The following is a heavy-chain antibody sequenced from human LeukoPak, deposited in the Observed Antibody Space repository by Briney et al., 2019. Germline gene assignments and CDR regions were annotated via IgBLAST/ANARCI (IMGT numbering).Heavy chain of an antibody. CDR1: GFTFSDFY. V-gene: IGHV3-11*01. Sequence: GGSLRLSCAASGFTFSDFYMNWIRQAPGKGLEWVSYSSSSGNIIYYADSVKGRFTISRDNAKNSLYLQMNSLRAEDTALYYCAKDIGAVAGYAFDIWGQGTMVTVSS. CDR2: SSSSGNII. D-gene: IGHD6-19*01. J-gene: IGHJ3*02. CDR3: AKDIGAVAGYAFDI.